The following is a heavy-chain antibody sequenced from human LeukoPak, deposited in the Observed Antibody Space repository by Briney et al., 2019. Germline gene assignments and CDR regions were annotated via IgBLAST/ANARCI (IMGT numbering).Heavy chain of an antibody. Sequence: GGSLRLSCAASGFTFSSYWMSWVRQAPGKGLGWVANIKQDGSEKYYVDSVKGRFTISRDNAQNSLHLQMNSLRAEDTAVYYCARLSSGWYGDFDYWGQGTLVTVSS. CDR1: GFTFSSYW. CDR3: ARLSSGWYGDFDY. CDR2: IKQDGSEK. D-gene: IGHD6-19*01. V-gene: IGHV3-7*03. J-gene: IGHJ4*01.